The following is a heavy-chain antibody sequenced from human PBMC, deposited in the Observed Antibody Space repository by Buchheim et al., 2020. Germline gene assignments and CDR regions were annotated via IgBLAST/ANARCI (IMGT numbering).Heavy chain of an antibody. CDR3: ARGVYSSRWYRYYYYGMDV. J-gene: IGHJ6*02. V-gene: IGHV3-30-3*01. CDR2: ISYDGSNK. CDR1: GFTFSSYA. Sequence: QVQLVESGGGVVQPGRSLRLSCAASGFTFSSYAMHWVRQAPGKGLEWVAVISYDGSNKYYADSVKGRFTISRDNSKNTLYLQMNSLRAEDTAVYYCARGVYSSRWYRYYYYGMDVWGQGTT. D-gene: IGHD6-13*01.